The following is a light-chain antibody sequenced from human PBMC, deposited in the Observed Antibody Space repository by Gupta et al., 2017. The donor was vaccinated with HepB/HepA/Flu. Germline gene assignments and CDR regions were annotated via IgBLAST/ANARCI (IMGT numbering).Light chain of an antibody. CDR1: SSHIGSNF. V-gene: IGLV1-47*01. Sequence: QSVLTLPLSASGTPGQRVTISCAGTSSHIGSNFVSWYQHLPGTAPKLLIYQNNPRRSGVPDRFSGSKSGSSASLSISGLRSEDEADYYSGRWDNSLSCWVFGRGTKLCVL. J-gene: IGLJ3*02. CDR3: GRWDNSLSCWV. CDR2: QNN.